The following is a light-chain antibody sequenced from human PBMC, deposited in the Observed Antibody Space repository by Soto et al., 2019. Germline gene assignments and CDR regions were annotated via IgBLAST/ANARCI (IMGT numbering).Light chain of an antibody. J-gene: IGKJ3*01. CDR3: MQSPRTPPFT. CDR2: LGS. CDR1: QSLLHSNGYNY. V-gene: IGKV2-28*01. Sequence: DIVMTQSPLSLPVSPGEPASISCRSSQSLLHSNGYNYLDWYLQKPGQSPQLLIYLGSNRASGVTARFNGSGSCTDVTLKLRREEAEEVGVDYCMQSPRTPPFTFGRGTKVDIK.